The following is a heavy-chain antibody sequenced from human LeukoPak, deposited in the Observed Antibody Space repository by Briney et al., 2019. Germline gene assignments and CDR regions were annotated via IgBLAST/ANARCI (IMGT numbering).Heavy chain of an antibody. CDR3: AKDYDSGGYYAFDN. CDR1: GFTFSSYW. J-gene: IGHJ4*02. CDR2: IKQDGSEK. Sequence: GGSLRLSCAASGFTFSSYWMSWVRQAPGKGLEWVANIKQDGSEKYYVDSVKGRFTISRDNSKNTLYLQMNSLRAEDTAVYYCAKDYDSGGYYAFDNWGQGTLVTVFS. D-gene: IGHD3-22*01. V-gene: IGHV3-7*03.